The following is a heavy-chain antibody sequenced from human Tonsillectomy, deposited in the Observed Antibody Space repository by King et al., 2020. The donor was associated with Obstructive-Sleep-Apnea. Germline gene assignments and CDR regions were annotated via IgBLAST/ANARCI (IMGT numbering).Heavy chain of an antibody. CDR2: LYNTGST. CDR3: ARVWSTVVTNDAFAI. D-gene: IGHD4-23*01. CDR1: GGSISSYS. V-gene: IGHV4-59*01. Sequence: QLQESGPGLVKPSETLSLTCTVSGGSISSYSWTWIRQPPGKGLEWVGYLYNTGSTNYTLSLKSRVTISIDTTQNQFSLKLSSLTAADTAVYYCARVWSTVVTNDAFAIWGQGTMVTVSS. J-gene: IGHJ3*02.